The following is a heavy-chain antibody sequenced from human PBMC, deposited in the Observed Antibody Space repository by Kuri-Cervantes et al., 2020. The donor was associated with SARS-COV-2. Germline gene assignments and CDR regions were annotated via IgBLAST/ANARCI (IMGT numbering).Heavy chain of an antibody. Sequence: SETLSLTCTVSGDSITSSSYYWGWIRQPPGKGLEWIGTVYYSGSTYYSPSLRSRVTISVDTSKNQFSLKLSSVTAADTAVYYCARQWSYGNNWGQGTLVTVSS. V-gene: IGHV4-39*01. CDR3: ARQWSYGNN. D-gene: IGHD5-18*01. CDR2: VYYSGST. J-gene: IGHJ4*02. CDR1: GDSITSSSYY.